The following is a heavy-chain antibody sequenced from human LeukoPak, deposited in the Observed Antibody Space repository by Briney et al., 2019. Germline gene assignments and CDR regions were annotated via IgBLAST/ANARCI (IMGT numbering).Heavy chain of an antibody. Sequence: GESLKISCKGSGYSFTSYWIGWVRQMPGKGLEWMGIIYPGDSDTRYSPSFQGQVTISADKSISTAYLQWSSLKASDTAMYYCARTHCSSTSCYGRFDPWGQGTLVTVSS. CDR1: GYSFTSYW. J-gene: IGHJ5*02. D-gene: IGHD2-2*01. CDR3: ARTHCSSTSCYGRFDP. V-gene: IGHV5-51*01. CDR2: IYPGDSDT.